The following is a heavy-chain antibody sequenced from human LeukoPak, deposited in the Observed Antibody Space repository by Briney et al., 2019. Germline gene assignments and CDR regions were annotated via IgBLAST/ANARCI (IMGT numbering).Heavy chain of an antibody. Sequence: GGSLRLSCAASGFTFSSYAMSWVRQAPGKGLKWVSAISGSGGSTYYADSVKGRFTISRDNSKNTLYLQMNSLRAEDTAVYYCAKDPWVIAARGGFDYWGQGTLVTVSS. CDR1: GFTFSSYA. CDR2: ISGSGGST. V-gene: IGHV3-23*01. CDR3: AKDPWVIAARGGFDY. J-gene: IGHJ4*02. D-gene: IGHD6-6*01.